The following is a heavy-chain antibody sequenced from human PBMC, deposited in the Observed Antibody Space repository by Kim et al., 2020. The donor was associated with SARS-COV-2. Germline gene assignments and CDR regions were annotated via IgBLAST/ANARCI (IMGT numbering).Heavy chain of an antibody. CDR3: AKDKGDILTGYWYYYGMDV. D-gene: IGHD3-9*01. Sequence: GRFTISRDNSKNTLYLQMNSLRAEDTAVYYCAKDKGDILTGYWYYYGMDVWGQGTTVTVSS. V-gene: IGHV3-23*03. J-gene: IGHJ6*02.